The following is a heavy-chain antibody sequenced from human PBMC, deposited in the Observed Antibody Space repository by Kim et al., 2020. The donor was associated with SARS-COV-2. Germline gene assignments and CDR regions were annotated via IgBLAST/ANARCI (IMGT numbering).Heavy chain of an antibody. J-gene: IGHJ4*02. Sequence: NYAQKFQERVTITRDMSTSTAYMELSSLRSEDTAVYYCADLWFGELNFGYWGQGTLVTVSS. CDR3: ADLWFGELNFGY. D-gene: IGHD3-10*01. V-gene: IGHV1-58*01.